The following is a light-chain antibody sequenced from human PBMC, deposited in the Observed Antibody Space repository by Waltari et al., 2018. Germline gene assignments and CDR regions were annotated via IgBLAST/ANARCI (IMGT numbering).Light chain of an antibody. V-gene: IGKV3-11*01. CDR3: QQRFTWPSVT. J-gene: IGKJ5*01. CDR1: QSVNSY. Sequence: EIVLTQSPATLSLSPGERATLSCRTSQSVNSYLASYQHKPGQAPRLLIYDAPNRATGIPAGFSGSGSWADFTLTISSLEPYDFALYYCQQRFTWPSVTFGQGTRLEIK. CDR2: DAP.